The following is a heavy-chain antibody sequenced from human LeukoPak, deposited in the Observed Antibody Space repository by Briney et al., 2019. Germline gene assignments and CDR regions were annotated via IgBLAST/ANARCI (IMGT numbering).Heavy chain of an antibody. CDR2: ISYDGSNK. J-gene: IGHJ4*02. CDR3: ARAAWGPWLNYFDY. CDR1: GFTFSSYA. V-gene: IGHV3-30-3*01. Sequence: GGSLRLSCAASGFTFSSYAMHWVRQAPGKGLEWVAVISYDGSNKYYADSVKGRFTISRDNAKNSLYLQMNSLRAEDTAVYYCARAAWGPWLNYFDYWGQGTLVTVSS. D-gene: IGHD5-12*01.